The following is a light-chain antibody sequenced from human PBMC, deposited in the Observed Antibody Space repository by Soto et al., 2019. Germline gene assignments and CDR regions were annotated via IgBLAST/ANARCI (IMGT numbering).Light chain of an antibody. CDR2: GTS. V-gene: IGKV3-15*01. J-gene: IGKJ5*01. CDR1: QSVSTN. CDR3: QQRSNWPPIT. Sequence: IVMTLSPATLSVSPGQGATLSCRASQSVSTNLAWYQQKPGQSPRLLIYGTSTRATGVPARFSGGGSGTEFTLTINSLQSEDFAVYFCQQRSNWPPITFGQGTRLEV.